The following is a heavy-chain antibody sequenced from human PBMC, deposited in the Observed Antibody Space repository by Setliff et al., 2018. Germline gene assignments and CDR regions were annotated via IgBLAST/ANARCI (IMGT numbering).Heavy chain of an antibody. J-gene: IGHJ4*02. CDR1: GFTFSSYA. Sequence: GSLRLSCAASGFTFSSYAMSWVRQAPGKGLEWVSAISGSGGSTYYADSVKGRFTISRDNSKNTLYLQMNSLRAEDTAVYYCARDLGYSGDGNQEYWGQGTLVTVPQ. D-gene: IGHD5-12*01. CDR3: ARDLGYSGDGNQEY. CDR2: ISGSGGST. V-gene: IGHV3-23*01.